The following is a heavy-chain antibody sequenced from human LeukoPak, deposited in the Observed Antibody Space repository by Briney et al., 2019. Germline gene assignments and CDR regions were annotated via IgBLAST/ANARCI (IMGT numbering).Heavy chain of an antibody. V-gene: IGHV4-39*01. CDR1: GGSMDSSRYY. D-gene: IGHD2-2*01. CDR2: TIALGDT. CDR3: ARINIVVLPDPLERGDYFAP. J-gene: IGHJ5*02. Sequence: SETLSLTCTVSGGSMDSSRYYWGWFRQAPGRGLDGLGSTIALGDTYYAAALEGRDTISVDTSKNQVSLKLRSVTAADTAVYYCARINIVVLPDPLERGDYFAPWGQGTLVTVSS.